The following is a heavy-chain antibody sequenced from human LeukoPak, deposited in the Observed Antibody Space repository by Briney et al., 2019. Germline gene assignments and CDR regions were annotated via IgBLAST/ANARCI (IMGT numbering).Heavy chain of an antibody. V-gene: IGHV3-66*01. CDR2: IYSGGST. J-gene: IGHJ6*02. CDR3: AKDIVDGELYYYGMDV. D-gene: IGHD3-10*01. Sequence: GGSLRLSCAASGFTVSSNYMSWVRQAPGKGLEWVSVIYSGGSTYYADSVKGRFTISRDNSKNTLYLQMNSLRAEDTAVYYCAKDIVDGELYYYGMDVWGQGTTVTVSS. CDR1: GFTVSSNY.